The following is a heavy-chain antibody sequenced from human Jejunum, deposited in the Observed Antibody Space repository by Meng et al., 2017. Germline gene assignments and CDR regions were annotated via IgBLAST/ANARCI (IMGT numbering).Heavy chain of an antibody. CDR3: ARGFSSSGWYYFDY. CDR1: GYSITSGYY. Sequence: SETLSLTCTASGYSITSGYYWGSIRQPPGKGLEWIGSIYHSGSTYYNPSLESRVAISVDTSKNQFSLQLSSVTAADTAVYYCARGFSSSGWYYFDYWGQGTLVTVSS. D-gene: IGHD6-19*01. V-gene: IGHV4-38-2*02. CDR2: IYHSGST. J-gene: IGHJ4*02.